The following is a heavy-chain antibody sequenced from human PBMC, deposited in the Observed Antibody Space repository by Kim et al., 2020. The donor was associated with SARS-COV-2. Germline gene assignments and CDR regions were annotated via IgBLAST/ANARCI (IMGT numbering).Heavy chain of an antibody. CDR2: IYYSVST. J-gene: IGHJ4*02. CDR1: GASISTYY. CDR3: ATYTPYNSYNDY. V-gene: IGHV4-59*01. D-gene: IGHD6-19*01. Sequence: SETLSLTCTVSGASISTYYWSWIRQPPGKGLEWIGYIYYSVSTNYNPSLKSRATMSVDTSKNQFSLSLSSVTAADTAVYYCATYTPYNSYNDYWVQGTL.